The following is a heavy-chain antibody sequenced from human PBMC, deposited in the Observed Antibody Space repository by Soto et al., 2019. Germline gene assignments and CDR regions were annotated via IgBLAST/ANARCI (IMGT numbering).Heavy chain of an antibody. Sequence: GGSLRLSCAASGFTFSSYAMSWVRQAPGKGLEWVSAISGSGGSTYYADSVKGRFTISRDNSKNTLYLQMNSLRAEDTAVYYCAKDSEACCFSVGYSYGSSIWSFDYWGQGTLVTVS. J-gene: IGHJ4*02. CDR1: GFTFSSYA. CDR2: ISGSGGST. D-gene: IGHD5-18*01. CDR3: AKDSEACCFSVGYSYGSSIWSFDY. V-gene: IGHV3-23*01.